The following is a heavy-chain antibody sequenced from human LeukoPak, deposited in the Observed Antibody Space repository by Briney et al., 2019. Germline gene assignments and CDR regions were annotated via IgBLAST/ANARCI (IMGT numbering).Heavy chain of an antibody. J-gene: IGHJ4*02. Sequence: GASVKVSCKASGYTFISYDINWVRQAPGQGLEWMGWMNPKSANTGYAQKFQGRVTMTRNTSISTTYMEVTSLRSEDTAVYYCARGPPESSSSDYWGQGTLVTVSS. CDR1: GYTFISYD. D-gene: IGHD6-13*01. CDR2: MNPKSANT. V-gene: IGHV1-8*01. CDR3: ARGPPESSSSDY.